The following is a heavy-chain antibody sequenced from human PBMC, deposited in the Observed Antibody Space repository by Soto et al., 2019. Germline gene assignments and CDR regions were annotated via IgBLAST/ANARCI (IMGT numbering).Heavy chain of an antibody. J-gene: IGHJ4*02. CDR3: ARERRDGYKRYFEF. D-gene: IGHD5-12*01. Sequence: SETLSLTCTVSGVSITSYFWTWIRQTPGKGLDWIGSISFSGATYSNPSLKGRAALSVDTSENHLSLTLNSVTSADTAVYFCARERRDGYKRYFEFWGQGKRVTV. CDR1: GVSITSYF. CDR2: ISFSGAT. V-gene: IGHV4-59*01.